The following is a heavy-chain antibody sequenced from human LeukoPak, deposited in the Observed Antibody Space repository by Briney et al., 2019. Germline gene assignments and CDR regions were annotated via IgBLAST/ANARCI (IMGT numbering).Heavy chain of an antibody. CDR2: MNPNSGYT. CDR1: GYTFTTYD. CDR3: ARVARSIDY. Sequence: ASVTVSCKASGYTFTTYDINWVRQATGQGLEWMGWMNPNSGYTGYAQKFQGRVTITRDTSISTAYMELSSLRSEDTAVYYCARVARSIDYWGQENLVTVSS. J-gene: IGHJ4*02. V-gene: IGHV1-8*03. D-gene: IGHD5-12*01.